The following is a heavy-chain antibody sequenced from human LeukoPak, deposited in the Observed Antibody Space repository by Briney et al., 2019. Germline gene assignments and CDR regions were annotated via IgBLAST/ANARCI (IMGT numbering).Heavy chain of an antibody. Sequence: GGSLRLSCAASGFTFSSYGMHWVRQAPGKGLEWVAVIWYDGSNKYYADSVKGRFTISRDNSKNTLDLQMNSLRAEDTAVYYCARDLDSSGWYFPLGRPDYWGQGTLVTVSS. CDR1: GFTFSSYG. CDR2: IWYDGSNK. V-gene: IGHV3-33*01. D-gene: IGHD6-19*01. CDR3: ARDLDSSGWYFPLGRPDY. J-gene: IGHJ4*02.